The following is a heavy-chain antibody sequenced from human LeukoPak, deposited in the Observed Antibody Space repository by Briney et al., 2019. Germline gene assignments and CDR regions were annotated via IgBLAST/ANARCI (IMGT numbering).Heavy chain of an antibody. V-gene: IGHV3-74*01. Sequence: GGSLRLSCAASGFSFSVYWLHWVRQAPGKGPVWVSRIKTDGSITDYADFVKGRFTISRDNSKNTLYLQMNSLRAEDTAVYYCAKDGGAVRYFDWSFPCDAFDIWGQGTMVTVSS. J-gene: IGHJ3*02. CDR3: AKDGGAVRYFDWSFPCDAFDI. D-gene: IGHD3-9*01. CDR1: GFSFSVYW. CDR2: IKTDGSIT.